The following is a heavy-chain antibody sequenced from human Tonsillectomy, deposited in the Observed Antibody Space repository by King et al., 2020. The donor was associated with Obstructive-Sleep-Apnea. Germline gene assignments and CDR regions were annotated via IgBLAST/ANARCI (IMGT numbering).Heavy chain of an antibody. CDR3: AAEGHYYDSSGYYEWFDP. CDR2: ISSSGSTI. D-gene: IGHD3-22*01. Sequence: VQLVESGGGLVKPGGSLRLSCAASGFTFSDYYMSWLRQAPGKGLEWVSYISSSGSTIYYADSVKGRFTISRDNAKNSLYLQMNSLRAEDTAVYYCAAEGHYYDSSGYYEWFDPWGQGTLVTVSS. CDR1: GFTFSDYY. V-gene: IGHV3-11*01. J-gene: IGHJ5*02.